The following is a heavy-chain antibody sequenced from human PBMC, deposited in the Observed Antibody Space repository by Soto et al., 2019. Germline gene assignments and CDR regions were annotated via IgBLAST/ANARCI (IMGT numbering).Heavy chain of an antibody. CDR3: ARDPDSATWYDY. V-gene: IGHV4-59*02. CDR1: GGSVSGYY. Sequence: QVQLQESGPGLVKPSETLSLTCTVSGGSVSGYYWSWIRQSPGKGLEWIGHIHHSGSTTYNPSLRIRVTISVDTSKNQFSLNLTSLTAADTAVYYCARDPDSATWYDYWGQGTPVTVSS. J-gene: IGHJ4*02. CDR2: IHHSGST. D-gene: IGHD6-13*01.